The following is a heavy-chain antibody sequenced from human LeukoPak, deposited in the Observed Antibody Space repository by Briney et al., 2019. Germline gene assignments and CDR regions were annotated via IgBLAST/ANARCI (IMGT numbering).Heavy chain of an antibody. D-gene: IGHD4-17*01. J-gene: IGHJ4*02. Sequence: GGSLRLSCAASGFTFSSYAMHWVRQAPGKGLEWVAVISYDGSNKYYADSVKGRFTISRDNSKNTLYLQMNSLRAEDTAVYYCARGHYGDLDYWGQGTLVTVSS. CDR1: GFTFSSYA. CDR3: ARGHYGDLDY. V-gene: IGHV3-30-3*01. CDR2: ISYDGSNK.